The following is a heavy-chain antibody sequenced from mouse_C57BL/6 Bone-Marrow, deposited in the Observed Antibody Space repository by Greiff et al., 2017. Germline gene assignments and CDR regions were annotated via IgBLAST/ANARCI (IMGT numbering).Heavy chain of an antibody. CDR3: AREGSSSVYC. D-gene: IGHD3-2*02. V-gene: IGHV1-81*01. CDR2: ISPRSGNT. CDR1: GYTFTSYG. J-gene: IGHJ2*01. Sequence: QVQLQQSGAELARPGASVKLSCKASGYTFTSYGISWVKQRTGQGLEWIGAISPRSGNTSYNEKFKGTSTLTVDKYSSPAYIELRSLTSEDSAVYFCAREGSSSVYCWGQGTTLTVSS.